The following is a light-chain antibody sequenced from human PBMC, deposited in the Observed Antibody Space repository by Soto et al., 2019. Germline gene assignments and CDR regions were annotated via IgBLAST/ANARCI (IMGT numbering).Light chain of an antibody. Sequence: DIQMAQSPSSLSASVGDRVTITCRASQNINIYLNWYQQNPGKAPQVLIYGASSLQSGAPSRFSGSGSGTDFTLAISSLQREELATYDFQQSASPPRTFGQATKLEIK. CDR3: QQSASPPRT. CDR1: QNINIY. V-gene: IGKV1-39*01. J-gene: IGKJ2*01. CDR2: GAS.